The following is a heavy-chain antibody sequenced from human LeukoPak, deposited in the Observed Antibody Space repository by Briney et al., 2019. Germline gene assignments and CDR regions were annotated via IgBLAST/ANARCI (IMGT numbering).Heavy chain of an antibody. V-gene: IGHV4-61*02. J-gene: IGHJ4*02. CDR1: GDSISSGDYY. D-gene: IGHD3-22*01. CDR2: IYTSGST. CDR3: ASGYQYIFDY. Sequence: SETLSLTCTVSGDSISSGDYYWSWIRQPAGKGLEWIGRIYTSGSTNYNPSLKSRVTISVDTSKNQFSLKLSSVTAADTAVYYCASGYQYIFDYWGQGTLVTVSS.